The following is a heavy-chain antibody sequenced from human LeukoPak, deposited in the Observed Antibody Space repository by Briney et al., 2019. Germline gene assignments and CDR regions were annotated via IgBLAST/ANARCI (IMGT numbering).Heavy chain of an antibody. V-gene: IGHV1-46*01. J-gene: IGHJ4*02. D-gene: IGHD6-13*01. CDR3: ARWGNSNWWEHLGDY. CDR2: INPSGGST. CDR1: GYTFTSYY. Sequence: GASVKVSCKASGYTFTSYYMHWVRQAPGQGLEWMGIINPSGGSTSYARKFQGRVTMTTDTSTSTAYMELRSLRSDDTAIYYCARWGNSNWWEHLGDYWGQGTLVTVSS.